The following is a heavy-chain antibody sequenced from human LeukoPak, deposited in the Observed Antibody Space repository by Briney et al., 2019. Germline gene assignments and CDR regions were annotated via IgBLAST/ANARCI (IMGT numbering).Heavy chain of an antibody. V-gene: IGHV3-30*18. CDR2: ISYDGSNK. D-gene: IGHD6-6*01. Sequence: EGSLRLSCAASGFTFSSYGMHWVRQAPGKGLEWVAVISYDGSNKYYADSVKGRFTISRDNSKNTLYLQMNSLRAEDTAVYYCAKGQLVRSSWFDPWGQGTLVTVSS. J-gene: IGHJ5*02. CDR1: GFTFSSYG. CDR3: AKGQLVRSSWFDP.